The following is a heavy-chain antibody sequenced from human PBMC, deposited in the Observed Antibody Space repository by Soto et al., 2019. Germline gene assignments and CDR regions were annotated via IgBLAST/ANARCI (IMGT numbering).Heavy chain of an antibody. D-gene: IGHD2-15*01. J-gene: IGHJ5*02. Sequence: SETLSLTCAVYGGSFSGYYWSWIRQPPGKGLEWIGEVNHSGSTNYNPSLKSRVTISVDTSKNQFSLKLSSVTAADTAVYYCARGTLSRVVAAITNWFDPWGQGTLVTVSS. CDR3: ARGTLSRVVAAITNWFDP. CDR2: VNHSGST. CDR1: GGSFSGYY. V-gene: IGHV4-34*01.